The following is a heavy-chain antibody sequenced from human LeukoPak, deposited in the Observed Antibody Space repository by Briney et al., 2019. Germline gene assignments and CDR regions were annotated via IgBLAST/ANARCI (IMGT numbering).Heavy chain of an antibody. V-gene: IGHV1-8*01. Sequence: ASVKVSCKASGYTFTSYDINWVRQATGQGLEWMGWMNPNSGNTGYAQKFQGRVTMTRNTSISTAYMELSSLRSEDTAVYYCARGRYYGSGSYYNEVCDWFDPWGQGTLVTVSS. CDR3: ARGRYYGSGSYYNEVCDWFDP. CDR1: GYTFTSYD. D-gene: IGHD3-10*01. J-gene: IGHJ5*02. CDR2: MNPNSGNT.